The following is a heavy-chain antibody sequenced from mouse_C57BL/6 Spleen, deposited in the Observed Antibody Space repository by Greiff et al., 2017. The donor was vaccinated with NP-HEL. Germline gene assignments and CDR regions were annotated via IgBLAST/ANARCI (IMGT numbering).Heavy chain of an antibody. V-gene: IGHV3-6*01. CDR2: ISYDGSN. D-gene: IGHD1-1*01. J-gene: IGHJ4*01. Sequence: VQLQQSGPGLVKPSQSLSLTCSVTGYSITSGYYWNWIRQFPGNKLEWMGYISYDGSNNYNPSLKNRISITRDTSKNQFFLKLNSVTTEDTATYYCARETVAKAMDYWGQGTSVTVSS. CDR3: ARETVAKAMDY. CDR1: GYSITSGYY.